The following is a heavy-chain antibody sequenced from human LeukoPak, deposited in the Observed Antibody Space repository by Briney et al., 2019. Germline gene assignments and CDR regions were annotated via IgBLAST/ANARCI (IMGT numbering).Heavy chain of an antibody. CDR2: IYYSGST. CDR1: GGSISSSSYY. Sequence: SETLSLTCTVSGGSISSSSYYWGWIRQPPGKGLEWVGSIYYSGSTYYNPSLKSRVTISVDTSKNQFSLKLSSVTAADTAVYYCARRNTYGSGSYYNIWGQGTLVTVSS. J-gene: IGHJ4*02. CDR3: ARRNTYGSGSYYNI. V-gene: IGHV4-39*01. D-gene: IGHD3-10*01.